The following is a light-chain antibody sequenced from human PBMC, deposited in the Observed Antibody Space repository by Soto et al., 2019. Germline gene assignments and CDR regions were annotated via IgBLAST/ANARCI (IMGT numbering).Light chain of an antibody. J-gene: IGLJ1*01. CDR3: SSYTSSNTYV. V-gene: IGLV2-14*03. CDR2: DVS. Sequence: QSVLTQPASVSGSPGQSITISCTGTISDVSGYNFVSWYQQYPGEAPKLMIYDVSNRPSGVSNRFSGSKSGNTASLTISGLQAEDDADYYCSSYTSSNTYVFGTGTKLTVL. CDR1: ISDVSGYNF.